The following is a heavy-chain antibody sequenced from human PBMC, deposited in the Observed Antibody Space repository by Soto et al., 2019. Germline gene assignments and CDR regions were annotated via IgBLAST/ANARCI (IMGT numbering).Heavy chain of an antibody. D-gene: IGHD2-2*01. CDR3: ARDCSSTSCSRANGFDP. J-gene: IGHJ5*02. Sequence: SETLSLTCTVSGGSISSYYWSWIRQPPGKGLEWIGYIYYSGSTNYNPSLKSRVTISVDTSKNQFSLKLSSVTAADTAVYYCARDCSSTSCSRANGFDPWGQGTLVTVSS. V-gene: IGHV4-59*13. CDR1: GGSISSYY. CDR2: IYYSGST.